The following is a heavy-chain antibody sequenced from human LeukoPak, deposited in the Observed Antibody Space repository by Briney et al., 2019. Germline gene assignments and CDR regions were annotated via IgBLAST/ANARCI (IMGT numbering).Heavy chain of an antibody. D-gene: IGHD6-19*01. CDR2: ISYDGSNK. V-gene: IGHV3-30-3*01. CDR1: GFTFSSYA. CDR3: AKVLYSSGWYAEGDASDI. Sequence: GGSLRLSCAASGFTFSSYAMHWVRQAPGKGLEWVAVISYDGSNKYYADSVKGRFTISRDNSKNTLYLQMNSLRAEDTAVYYCAKVLYSSGWYAEGDASDIWGQGTMVTVSS. J-gene: IGHJ3*02.